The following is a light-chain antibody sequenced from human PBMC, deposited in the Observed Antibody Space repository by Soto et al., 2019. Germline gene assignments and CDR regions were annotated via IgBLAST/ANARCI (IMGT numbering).Light chain of an antibody. CDR3: QKYESAPFT. V-gene: IGKV1-27*01. Sequence: DIQMTQSPSSLSASVGDRVTITCRASQGIRNYLAWYQQKPGKVPKLLISAASTLRSGVPSRFSGSGSGTDFTLTVSGLQPEDVATYYCQKYESAPFTLGPG. CDR1: QGIRNY. CDR2: AAS. J-gene: IGKJ3*01.